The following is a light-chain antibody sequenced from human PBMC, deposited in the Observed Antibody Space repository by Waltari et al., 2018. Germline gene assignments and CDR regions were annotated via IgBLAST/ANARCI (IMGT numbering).Light chain of an antibody. CDR3: AAWDDSLNGPV. Sequence: QSVLTQPPSSSGTPGQRATISCSGRSSNIGSNIVNCYKQLPGTAPKLLIYSHNPRPSGDPDRFAGSKSGTSASLAISGLQSEDEADYYCAAWDDSLNGPVFGGGTKLTVL. CDR2: SHN. CDR1: SSNIGSNI. J-gene: IGLJ2*01. V-gene: IGLV1-44*01.